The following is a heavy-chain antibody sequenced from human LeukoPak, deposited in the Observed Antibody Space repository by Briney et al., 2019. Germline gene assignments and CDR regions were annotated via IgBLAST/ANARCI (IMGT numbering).Heavy chain of an antibody. V-gene: IGHV5-51*01. CDR1: GHRFTNHW. CDR2: INLGDSDT. J-gene: IGHJ4*02. Sequence: GESLKISCEVSGHRFTNHWIGWVRQMPGKGLEWMGIINLGDSDTKYSPSFQGHVTISADKSISTAYLQWSSLKASDTAMYYCASLEMATDYWGQGTLVTVSS. D-gene: IGHD5-24*01. CDR3: ASLEMATDY.